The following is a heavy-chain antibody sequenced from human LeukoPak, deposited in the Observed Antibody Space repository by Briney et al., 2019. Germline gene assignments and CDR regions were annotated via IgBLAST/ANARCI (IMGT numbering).Heavy chain of an antibody. Sequence: SETLSLTCNVSGYSLNNGYYWGWIRQPPGKGLEWIASIYHSGSTYYNPSPKRGVTITVDKAKNQFSLKLSSVTAADTAIYYCARGGYYGSGNDFRFDPWGQGTLVTVSS. D-gene: IGHD3-10*01. J-gene: IGHJ5*02. V-gene: IGHV4-38-2*02. CDR2: IYHSGST. CDR3: ARGGYYGSGNDFRFDP. CDR1: GYSLNNGYY.